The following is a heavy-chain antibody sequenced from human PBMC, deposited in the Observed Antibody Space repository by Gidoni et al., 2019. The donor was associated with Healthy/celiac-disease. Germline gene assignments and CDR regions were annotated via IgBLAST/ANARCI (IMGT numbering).Heavy chain of an antibody. CDR1: GFTFSSYG. CDR2: IWYDGSNK. Sequence: QVQLVESGGGVVQPGRSLRLSCAASGFTFSSYGMHWVRQAPGKGLEWVAVIWYDGSNKYYADSVKGRFTISRDNSKNTLYLQMNSLRAEDTAVYYCARDGGIAGELDYWGQGTLVTVSS. J-gene: IGHJ4*02. CDR3: ARDGGIAGELDY. D-gene: IGHD6-13*01. V-gene: IGHV3-33*01.